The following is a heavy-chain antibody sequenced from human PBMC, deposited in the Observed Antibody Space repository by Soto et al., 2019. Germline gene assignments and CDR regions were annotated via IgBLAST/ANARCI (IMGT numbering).Heavy chain of an antibody. V-gene: IGHV3-23*01. J-gene: IGHJ4*02. Sequence: GGSLRLSCAASGFTFSTYAMSWVRQAPGKGLEWVSGISGSGDRTYYADSVKGRFTISRDNSKNTVDMQMNGLRAEDTAIYYCAKGGLRFLEWLQYYFDYWGQGTVVTVSS. CDR2: ISGSGDRT. D-gene: IGHD3-3*01. CDR1: GFTFSTYA. CDR3: AKGGLRFLEWLQYYFDY.